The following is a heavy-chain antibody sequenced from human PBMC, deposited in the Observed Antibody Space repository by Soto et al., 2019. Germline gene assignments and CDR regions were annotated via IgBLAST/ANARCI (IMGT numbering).Heavy chain of an antibody. V-gene: IGHV3-23*01. J-gene: IGHJ4*02. CDR3: AKDDFTDRGDDYFDY. Sequence: GGSLRLSCAASGFSFTNFAMSWVRQAPGKGLEWVAGIGASGDITWYADSVKGWLSISRDNSKNTLYLQLNSLRFEDTAVYYCAKDDFTDRGDDYFDYWGPGTLVTVSS. CDR2: IGASGDIT. CDR1: GFSFTNFA. D-gene: IGHD2-21*02.